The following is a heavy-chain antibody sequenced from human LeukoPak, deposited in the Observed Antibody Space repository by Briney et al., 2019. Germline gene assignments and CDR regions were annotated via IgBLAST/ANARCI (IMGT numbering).Heavy chain of an antibody. CDR1: GGSISSGDYY. V-gene: IGHV4-61*08. J-gene: IGHJ1*01. D-gene: IGHD5-24*01. Sequence: SETLSLTCTVSGGSISSGDYYWSWIRQPPGKGLEWIGYIYYSGSTNYNPSLKSRVTISVDTSKNQFSLKLSSVTAADTAVYYCARSISPAYFQHWGQGTLVTVSS. CDR3: ARSISPAYFQH. CDR2: IYYSGST.